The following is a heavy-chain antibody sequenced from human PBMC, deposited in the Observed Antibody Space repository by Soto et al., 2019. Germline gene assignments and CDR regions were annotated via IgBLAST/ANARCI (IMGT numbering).Heavy chain of an antibody. V-gene: IGHV4-39*01. CDR3: ARQGYCSGGSCSLRRGRYYYYGMDV. Sequence: QLQLQESGPGLVKPSETLSLTCTVSGGSISSSSYYWGWIRQPPGKGLEWIGSIYYSGSTYYNPSLKSRVTISVDTSTNPCSLRRSSVTAADTAVYYCARQGYCSGGSCSLRRGRYYYYGMDVWGQGTTVTVSS. J-gene: IGHJ6*02. D-gene: IGHD2-15*01. CDR2: IYYSGST. CDR1: GGSISSSSYY.